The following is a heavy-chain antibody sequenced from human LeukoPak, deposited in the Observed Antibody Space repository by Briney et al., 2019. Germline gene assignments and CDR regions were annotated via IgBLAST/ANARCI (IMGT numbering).Heavy chain of an antibody. CDR2: ISYDGSNK. V-gene: IGHV3-30*04. CDR3: ARDPYCGGDCYSALDY. CDR1: GFTFSSYA. D-gene: IGHD2-21*02. J-gene: IGHJ4*02. Sequence: PGGSLRLSCAASGFTFSSYAMHWVRQAPGKGLEWVAVISYDGSNKYYADSVKGRFTISRDNSKNTLYLQMNSLRAEDTAVYYCARDPYCGGDCYSALDYWGQGTLVTVSS.